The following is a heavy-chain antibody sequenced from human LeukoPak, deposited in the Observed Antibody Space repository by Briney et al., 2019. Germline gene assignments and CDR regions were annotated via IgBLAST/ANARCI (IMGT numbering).Heavy chain of an antibody. CDR3: ARGDLLTGYPDS. D-gene: IGHD3-9*01. Sequence: GGSLRLSCAASGFTFSSYDMHWVRHATGNGLEWVSAIGSAGDPYYPGSVKGRFTISRENAKNSLYLQMNSLRAGDTAVYYCARGDLLTGYPDSWGQGTLVTVSS. V-gene: IGHV3-13*05. CDR1: GFTFSSYD. J-gene: IGHJ5*01. CDR2: IGSAGDP.